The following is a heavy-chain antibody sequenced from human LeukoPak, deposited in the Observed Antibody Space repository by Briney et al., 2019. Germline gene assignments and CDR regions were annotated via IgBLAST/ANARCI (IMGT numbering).Heavy chain of an antibody. J-gene: IGHJ4*02. CDR3: ARPPYDTSGYYFHY. CDR2: IIPILGTA. Sequence: SVKVSCKASGGSFSSYAISWVRQAPGQGLEWIGGIIPILGTANYAQKFQGRVTITADESTSTAYMELSSLRSEDTAVYYCARPPYDTSGYYFHYWGQGTLVTVSS. CDR1: GGSFSSYA. V-gene: IGHV1-69*13. D-gene: IGHD3-22*01.